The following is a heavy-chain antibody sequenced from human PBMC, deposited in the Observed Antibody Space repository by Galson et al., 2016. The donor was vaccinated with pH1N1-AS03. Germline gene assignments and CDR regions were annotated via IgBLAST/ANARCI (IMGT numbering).Heavy chain of an antibody. CDR3: ARGRYSAFDI. Sequence: CAISGDSVSSNIDAWNWIRQSPSGGLEWLGRTYWRSKWYKDYAVSVKSRITINPDTSKNQFPLQLNSVTPEDTAVYYCARGRYSAFDIWGQGTMVTSLQ. D-gene: IGHD1-1*01. CDR1: GDSVSSNIDA. V-gene: IGHV6-1*01. J-gene: IGHJ3*02. CDR2: TYWRSKWYK.